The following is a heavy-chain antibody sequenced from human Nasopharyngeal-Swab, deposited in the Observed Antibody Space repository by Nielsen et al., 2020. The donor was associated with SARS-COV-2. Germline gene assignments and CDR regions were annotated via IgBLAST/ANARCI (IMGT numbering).Heavy chain of an antibody. D-gene: IGHD6-6*01. CDR1: GFTFSTYA. Sequence: GGSLRLSCAASGFTFSTYAMTWVRQAPGKGLEWVSTIDAGGGNTWYADSVKGRFTISRDNSKNTLYLQMNSLRAEDTAVYYCAKEGSIAARILSDAFDIWGQGTMVTVSS. J-gene: IGHJ3*02. CDR2: IDAGGGNT. V-gene: IGHV3-23*01. CDR3: AKEGSIAARILSDAFDI.